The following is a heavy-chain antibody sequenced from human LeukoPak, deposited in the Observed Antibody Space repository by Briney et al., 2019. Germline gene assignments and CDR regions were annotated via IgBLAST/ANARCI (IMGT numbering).Heavy chain of an antibody. J-gene: IGHJ4*02. CDR2: ISSSSSYI. Sequence: GGSLRLSCAASGFTFSSYSMNWVRQAPGKGLEWVSSISSSSSYIYYADSVKGRFTISRDNAKNSLYLQMNSLRAEDTAVYYCARGRYYYDSSGYQRDYWGQGTLVTVSS. CDR1: GFTFSSYS. V-gene: IGHV3-21*01. D-gene: IGHD3-22*01. CDR3: ARGRYYYDSSGYQRDY.